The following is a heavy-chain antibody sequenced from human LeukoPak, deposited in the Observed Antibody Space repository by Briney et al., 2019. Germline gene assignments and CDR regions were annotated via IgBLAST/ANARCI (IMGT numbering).Heavy chain of an antibody. CDR1: GGSISSYY. CDR2: IYYSGST. V-gene: IGHV4-39*07. Sequence: SETLSLTCTVSGGSISSYYWGWIRQPPGKGLEWIGSIYYSGSTYYNPSLKSRVTISIDTSKNQFSLKLSSVTAADTAVYHCARSDYYGSGPYYFDYWGQGTLVTVSS. D-gene: IGHD3-10*01. CDR3: ARSDYYGSGPYYFDY. J-gene: IGHJ4*02.